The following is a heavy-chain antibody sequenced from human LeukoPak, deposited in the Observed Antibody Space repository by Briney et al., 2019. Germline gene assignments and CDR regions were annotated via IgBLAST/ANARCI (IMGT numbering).Heavy chain of an antibody. CDR1: GGSISSYY. CDR3: ARGSGGANYFDY. J-gene: IGHJ4*02. V-gene: IGHV4-59*01. D-gene: IGHD3-10*01. Sequence: SETLSLTCTVSGGSISSYYWSWIRQPPGKGLEWIGYIYYTGSTNYNPSLKSRVTISVDKAQNQFSLKLSSVTAADTAVFYCARGSGGANYFDYWGQGALVTVSS. CDR2: IYYTGST.